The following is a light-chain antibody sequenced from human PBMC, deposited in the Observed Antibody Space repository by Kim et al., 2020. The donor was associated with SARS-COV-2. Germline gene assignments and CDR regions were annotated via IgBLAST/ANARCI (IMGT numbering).Light chain of an antibody. V-gene: IGLV2-23*01. CDR3: CSYHMAYGTTWLFGGKTSTWV. Sequence: QSALTQPASVSGSPGQSITISCTGTSSDIGGYDLVSWYQQHPGKAPKLIIYENIMRPSGLSSRFSGSKSGNTASLTISGLRAEDEADYYCCSYHMAYGTTWLFGGKTSTWVFGGGTQLTVL. CDR1: SSDIGGYDL. J-gene: IGLJ3*02. CDR2: ENI.